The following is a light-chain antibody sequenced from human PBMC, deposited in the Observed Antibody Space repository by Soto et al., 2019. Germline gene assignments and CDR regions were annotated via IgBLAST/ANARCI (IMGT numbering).Light chain of an antibody. J-gene: IGKJ1*01. V-gene: IGKV1-5*01. CDR1: RSISVW. Sequence: DIQMTQSPSTLSASVGDRVTITGRASRSISVWLAWYQQKPGKAPKLLIFDASSLESGVPSRFSGSGSGTEFTLTISSLHPDDFATYFCQKYNTFSWTFGQGTKVEIK. CDR3: QKYNTFSWT. CDR2: DAS.